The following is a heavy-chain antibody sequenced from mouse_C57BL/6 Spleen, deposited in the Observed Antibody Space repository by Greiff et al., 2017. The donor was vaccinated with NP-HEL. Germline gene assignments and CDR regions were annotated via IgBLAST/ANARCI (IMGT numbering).Heavy chain of an antibody. CDR2: IDPETGGT. CDR3: TRGKLP. J-gene: IGHJ2*01. CDR1: GYTFTDYE. V-gene: IGHV1-15*01. Sequence: QVHVKQSGAELVRPGASVTLSCKASGYTFTDYEMHWVKQTPVHGLEWIGAIDPETGGTAYNQKFKGKAILTADKSSSTAYMELRSLTSEDSAVYYCTRGKLPWGQGTTLTVSS.